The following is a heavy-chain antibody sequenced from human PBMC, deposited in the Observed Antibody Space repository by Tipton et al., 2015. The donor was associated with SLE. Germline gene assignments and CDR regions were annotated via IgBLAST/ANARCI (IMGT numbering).Heavy chain of an antibody. CDR1: GFIFSTFE. CDR2: ISSIGSPI. Sequence: GSLRLSCAASGFIFSTFEMNWVRQAPGKGLEWVSYISSIGSPIYYADSVKGRFTISRDNAKNSLYLQMSSLRADDTAIYYCARTYGVYREFDYWGQGTLVTVSS. CDR3: ARTYGVYREFDY. V-gene: IGHV3-48*03. J-gene: IGHJ4*02. D-gene: IGHD4-17*01.